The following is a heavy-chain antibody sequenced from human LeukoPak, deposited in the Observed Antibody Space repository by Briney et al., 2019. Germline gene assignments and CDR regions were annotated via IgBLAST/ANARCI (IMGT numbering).Heavy chain of an antibody. Sequence: PGGSLRLSCAASGFTVSSFWMSWVRQAPGKGPEWLATIRYDAGTRYYADSMRGRFTISRDNAQNSLYLQINSLRAEDTAIYYCAIIGTPGETEYCRLWGQGTRVTVSS. J-gene: IGHJ1*01. V-gene: IGHV3-7*01. CDR1: GFTVSSFW. CDR2: IRYDAGTR. D-gene: IGHD2-21*01. CDR3: AIIGTPGETEYCRL.